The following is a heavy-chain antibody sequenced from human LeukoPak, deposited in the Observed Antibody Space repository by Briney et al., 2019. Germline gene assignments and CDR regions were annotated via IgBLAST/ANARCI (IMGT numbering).Heavy chain of an antibody. CDR1: GFTFSIYW. V-gene: IGHV3-7*01. CDR3: ARVALGSYNWFDP. J-gene: IGHJ5*02. CDR2: IKQDGGEK. Sequence: PGGSLRLSCAASGFTFSIYWMSWVRQAPGKGLEWVANIKQDGGEKYYMDSVKGRFTISRDNAKNTVYLQMNSLRAEDTAVYYCARVALGSYNWFDPWGQGTLVTVSS. D-gene: IGHD3-10*01.